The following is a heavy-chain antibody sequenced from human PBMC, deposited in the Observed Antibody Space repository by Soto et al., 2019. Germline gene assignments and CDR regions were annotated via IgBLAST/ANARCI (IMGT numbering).Heavy chain of an antibody. CDR2: MNPNSGNA. CDR1: GYSFTRHD. Sequence: QVQLVQSGAEVRKPGASVRVSCKATGYSFTRHDINWLRQAAGQGLEWMGWMNPNSGNAVYAQKFQATLTIITDHSKTPAYIAVTTLKSEDTAVYFSAGGAYNDYSHRFDARGHGTLVTVSS. D-gene: IGHD4-4*01. CDR3: AGGAYNDYSHRFDA. V-gene: IGHV1-8*01. J-gene: IGHJ5*01.